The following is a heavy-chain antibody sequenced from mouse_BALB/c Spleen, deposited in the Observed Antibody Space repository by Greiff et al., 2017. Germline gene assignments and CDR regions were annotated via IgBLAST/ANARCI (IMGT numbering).Heavy chain of an antibody. J-gene: IGHJ2*01. CDR1: GFTFSSYT. Sequence: EVHLVESGGGLVQPGGSLNLSCAASGFTFSSYTMSWVRQTPEKRLEWVAYISNGGGSTYYPDTVKGRFTISRDNAKNTLYLQMSSLKSEDTAMYYCARRWGSGYFDYWGQGTTLTVSS. CDR3: ARRWGSGYFDY. V-gene: IGHV5-12-2*01. D-gene: IGHD1-1*02. CDR2: ISNGGGST.